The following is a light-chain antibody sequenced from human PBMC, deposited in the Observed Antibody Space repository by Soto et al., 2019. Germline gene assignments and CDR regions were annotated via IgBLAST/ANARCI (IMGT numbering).Light chain of an antibody. V-gene: IGKV1-5*01. CDR3: QQYNSYPWT. Sequence: DIQMTQSPSTLSASIGDRVIVTCRASQTINNWLAWYQQKPGKAPKLLIYDASTLEGEVPSRFGASGSGTDFTLTITSLQPDDSATYYCQQYNSYPWTFGQGTKVEI. CDR2: DAS. J-gene: IGKJ1*01. CDR1: QTINNW.